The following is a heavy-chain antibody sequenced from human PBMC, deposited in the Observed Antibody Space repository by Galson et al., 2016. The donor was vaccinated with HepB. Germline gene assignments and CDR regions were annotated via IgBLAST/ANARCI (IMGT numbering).Heavy chain of an antibody. CDR1: GFRFSNYG. CDR2: IWYDGTDQ. Sequence: SLRLSCAASGFRFSNYGMHWVRQAPGKGLEWLGSIWYDGTDQKYAVSVKGRFSISRDNSKNTLYLQMNSLRVEDTAGYYCARDGVYGSSTLDYWGQGTLVTVSS. V-gene: IGHV3-33*01. J-gene: IGHJ4*02. CDR3: ARDGVYGSSTLDY. D-gene: IGHD3-10*01.